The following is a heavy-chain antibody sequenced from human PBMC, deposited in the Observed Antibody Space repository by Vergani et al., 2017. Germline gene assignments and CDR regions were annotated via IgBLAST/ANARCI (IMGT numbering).Heavy chain of an antibody. CDR2: ISWNSGSI. V-gene: IGHV3-9*01. J-gene: IGHJ3*02. CDR3: AKKERFLEWLLEGIGAFDI. Sequence: EVQLVESGGGLVQPGRSLRLSCAASGFTFDDYAMHWVRQAPGKGLEWVSGISWNSGSIGYADSVKGRFTISRDNAKNSLYLQMNSLRAEDTALYYCAKKERFLEWLLEGIGAFDIWGQGTMVTVSS. D-gene: IGHD3-3*01. CDR1: GFTFDDYA.